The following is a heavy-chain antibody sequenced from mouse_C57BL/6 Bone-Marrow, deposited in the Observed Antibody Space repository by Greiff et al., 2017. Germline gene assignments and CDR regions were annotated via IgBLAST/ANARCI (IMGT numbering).Heavy chain of an antibody. Sequence: QVQLKESGAELVRPGTSVKVSCKASGYAFTNYLIEWVKQRPGQGLEWIGVINPGSGGTNYNEKFKGKATLTADKSSSTAYMQLSSLTSEDSAVDFCARRDYDYDTDYWGQGTTLTVSS. CDR2: INPGSGGT. CDR1: GYAFTNYL. CDR3: ARRDYDYDTDY. D-gene: IGHD2-4*01. V-gene: IGHV1-54*01. J-gene: IGHJ2*01.